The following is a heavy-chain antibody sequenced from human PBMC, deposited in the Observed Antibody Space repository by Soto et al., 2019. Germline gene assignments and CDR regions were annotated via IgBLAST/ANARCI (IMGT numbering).Heavy chain of an antibody. Sequence: QVQLVESGGGVVQPGRSLRLSCAASGFTFSSYAMHWVRQAPGKGLEWVAVISYDGSNKYYADSVKGRFTISRDNSKNPLYLQMNSLRAEDTAVYYCASRDGYTNYFDYWGQGTLVTVSS. J-gene: IGHJ4*02. CDR3: ASRDGYTNYFDY. V-gene: IGHV3-30-3*01. D-gene: IGHD5-12*01. CDR2: ISYDGSNK. CDR1: GFTFSSYA.